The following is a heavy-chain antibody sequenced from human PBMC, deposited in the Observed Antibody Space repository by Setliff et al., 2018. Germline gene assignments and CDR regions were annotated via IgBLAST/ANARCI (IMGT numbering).Heavy chain of an antibody. CDR3: ARGLIVLPGPSGDMGYFDY. D-gene: IGHD2-8*01. V-gene: IGHV1-18*01. CDR2: ISAYNGNT. Sequence: ASVKVSCKASGYTFTSYGISWVRQAPGQGLEWMGWISAYNGNTNYAQKLQGRVTMTTDTSTSTVYLELSSLRSEDTAVYYCARGLIVLPGPSGDMGYFDYWGQGTLVTVSS. J-gene: IGHJ4*02. CDR1: GYTFTSYG.